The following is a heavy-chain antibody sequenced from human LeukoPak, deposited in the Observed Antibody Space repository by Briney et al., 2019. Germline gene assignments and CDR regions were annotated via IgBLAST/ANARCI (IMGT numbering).Heavy chain of an antibody. V-gene: IGHV1-46*01. CDR3: ARGKHYDFWSGQPDDGDFDY. CDR1: GYTFTSYY. CDR2: INPSGGST. J-gene: IGHJ4*02. Sequence: ASVKVSCKASGYTFTSYYMRWVRQAPGQGLEWMGIINPSGGSTSYAQKFQGRVTMIRDTSTSTVYMELSSLRSEDTAVYYCARGKHYDFWSGQPDDGDFDYWGQGTLVTVSS. D-gene: IGHD3-3*01.